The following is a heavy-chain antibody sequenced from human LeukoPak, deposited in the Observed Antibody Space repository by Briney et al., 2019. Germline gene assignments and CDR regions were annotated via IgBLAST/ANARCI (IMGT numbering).Heavy chain of an antibody. CDR1: GFTFSDYY. D-gene: IGHD5-12*01. V-gene: IGHV3-11*01. CDR2: ISSSGSTI. Sequence: GSLRLSCAASGFTFSDYYMSWIRQAPGKGLEWVSYISSSGSTIYYADSVKGQFTISRDNAKNSLYLQMNSLRAEDTAVYYCARVKVSGYDWAPPYMDVWGQGTTVTVSS. CDR3: ARVKVSGYDWAPPYMDV. J-gene: IGHJ6*02.